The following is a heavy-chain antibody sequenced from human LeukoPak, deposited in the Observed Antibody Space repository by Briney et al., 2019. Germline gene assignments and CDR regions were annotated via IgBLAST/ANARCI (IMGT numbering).Heavy chain of an antibody. Sequence: GGSLRLSCAASGFTFSSYAMSWVRQAPGKGLEWVSAISGSGGSTYYADSVKGRFTISRDNSKNTLYLQMNSLRAEDTAVYYCAKGVYYDFWSGYTYFDYWGQGTLVTVSS. CDR1: GFTFSSYA. J-gene: IGHJ4*02. D-gene: IGHD3-3*01. CDR3: AKGVYYDFWSGYTYFDY. CDR2: ISGSGGST. V-gene: IGHV3-23*01.